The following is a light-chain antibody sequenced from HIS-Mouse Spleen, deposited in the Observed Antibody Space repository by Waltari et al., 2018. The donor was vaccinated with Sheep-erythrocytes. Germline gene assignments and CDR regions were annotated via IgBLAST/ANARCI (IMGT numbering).Light chain of an antibody. V-gene: IGKV1-33*01. J-gene: IGKJ4*01. CDR3: QQYDNLLT. CDR1: QDSSNY. Sequence: DIQMTQSPSSLSASVGDRVTITCQASQDSSNYLNWYQQKPRKAPKPLIYDASNLETGVPSRFSGSGSGTDFTFTISSLQPEDIATYYCQQYDNLLTFGGGTKVEIK. CDR2: DAS.